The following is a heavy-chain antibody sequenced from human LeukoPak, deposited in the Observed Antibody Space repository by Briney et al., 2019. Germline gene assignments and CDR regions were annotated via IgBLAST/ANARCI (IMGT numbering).Heavy chain of an antibody. CDR2: IVPIFGTT. J-gene: IGHJ4*02. CDR3: ARGSDYYDSSGYYLDY. D-gene: IGHD3-22*01. CDR1: GGTFSDYA. V-gene: IGHV1-69*13. Sequence: ASVKVSCKASGGTFSDYAINWVRPAPGQGLEWMGGIVPIFGTTDYAQKFQGKVTITADDSTSTAYMELRSLRSQDTAVYFCARGSDYYDSSGYYLDYWGQGTLVTVSS.